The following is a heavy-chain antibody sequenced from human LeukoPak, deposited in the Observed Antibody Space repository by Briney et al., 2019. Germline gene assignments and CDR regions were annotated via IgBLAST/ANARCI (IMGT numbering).Heavy chain of an antibody. CDR2: IYYSGST. J-gene: IGHJ4*02. V-gene: IGHV4-39*07. Sequence: PSETLSLTCTVSGGSISSSSYYWGWLRQPPGKGLEWIGSIYYSGSTYYNPSLKSRVTISVDTSKNQFSLKLSSVTAADTAVYYCARDDRLWFGESPFDYWGQGTLVTVSS. D-gene: IGHD3-10*01. CDR1: GGSISSSSYY. CDR3: ARDDRLWFGESPFDY.